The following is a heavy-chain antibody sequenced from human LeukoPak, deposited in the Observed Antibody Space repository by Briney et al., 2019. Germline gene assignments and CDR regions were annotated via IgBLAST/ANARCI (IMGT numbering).Heavy chain of an antibody. Sequence: GASLKISFKGSGYGFTNYWIGWVRQMPGKRLEWMGIIYPGDSDTRYIPSFQGQVTISADKSINTAYLQWSSLKASDTAIYYCARSASRYFDWFDYWGQGTLVTVSS. D-gene: IGHD3-9*01. J-gene: IGHJ4*02. V-gene: IGHV5-51*01. CDR2: IYPGDSDT. CDR1: GYGFTNYW. CDR3: ARSASRYFDWFDY.